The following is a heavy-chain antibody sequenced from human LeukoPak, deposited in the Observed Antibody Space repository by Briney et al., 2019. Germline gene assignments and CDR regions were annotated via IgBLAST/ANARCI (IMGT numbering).Heavy chain of an antibody. Sequence: PGGSLRLSCAASGFRFDNYAMHWVRQVPGKGLEWVSSISWNSGNIDYVDSMKGRLTISRDSAKSSLYLEMNSLRAEDTALHYCAKDIGPLTYHYDTSGFSGAFDYWGQGTLVTVSS. CDR1: GFRFDNYA. J-gene: IGHJ4*02. D-gene: IGHD3-22*01. CDR3: AKDIGPLTYHYDTSGFSGAFDY. V-gene: IGHV3-9*01. CDR2: ISWNSGNI.